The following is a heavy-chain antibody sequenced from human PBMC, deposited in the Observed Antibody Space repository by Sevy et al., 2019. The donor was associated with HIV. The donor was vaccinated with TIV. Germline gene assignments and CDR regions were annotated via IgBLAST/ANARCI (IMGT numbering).Heavy chain of an antibody. V-gene: IGHV1-69*06. D-gene: IGHD2-2*01. J-gene: IGHJ3*02. CDR2: IIPIFGTA. Sequence: ASVKVSCKASGGTFSSYAISWVRQAPGQGLEWMGGIIPIFGTANYAQKFQGRVTITADKSTGTAYMELSSLRSEDTAVYYCARDSMGAFDIWGQGTMVTVSS. CDR1: GGTFSSYA. CDR3: ARDSMGAFDI.